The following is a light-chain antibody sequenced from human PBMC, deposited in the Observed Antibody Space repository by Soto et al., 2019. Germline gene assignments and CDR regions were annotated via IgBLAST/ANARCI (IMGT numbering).Light chain of an antibody. CDR3: QQYYSYSGWT. Sequence: AIRMTQSPSSFSASTGDRVTITCRASQGISSYLAWYQQKPGKAPKLLIYAASTLQSGVPSRFSGSGSGTDFTLTISCLQSEDFATYYCQQYYSYSGWTFGQGTKVDIK. V-gene: IGKV1-8*01. CDR2: AAS. CDR1: QGISSY. J-gene: IGKJ1*01.